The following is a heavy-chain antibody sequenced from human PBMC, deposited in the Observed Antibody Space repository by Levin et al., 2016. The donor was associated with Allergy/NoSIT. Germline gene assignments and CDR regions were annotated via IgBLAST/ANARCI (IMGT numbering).Heavy chain of an antibody. CDR1: GGSISSPHDY. CDR2: MSYAGRT. J-gene: IGHJ4*02. CDR3: LRHFKGAD. Sequence: SETLSLTCTVAGGSISSPHDYWGWVRQPPDKGLEWIGSMSYAGRTFDNPSLKSRVTVSLDASKNQFSLTLTSVTAAETAVYYCLRHFKGADWGQGTLVTVSS. V-gene: IGHV4-39*01.